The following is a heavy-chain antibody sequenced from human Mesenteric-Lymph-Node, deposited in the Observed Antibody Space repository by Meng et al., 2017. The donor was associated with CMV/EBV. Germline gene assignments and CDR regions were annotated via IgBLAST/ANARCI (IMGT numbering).Heavy chain of an antibody. Sequence: GASIISGGSYWSWSRQNPGKGLEWIGYIYYSGSTYHNPSLKRRVSISVDTSKNQFSLKLSSVTAADTAVYYCARDRDGYNLFDYWGQGTLVTVSS. CDR1: GASIISGGSY. D-gene: IGHD5-24*01. V-gene: IGHV4-31*02. CDR2: IYYSGST. CDR3: ARDRDGYNLFDY. J-gene: IGHJ4*02.